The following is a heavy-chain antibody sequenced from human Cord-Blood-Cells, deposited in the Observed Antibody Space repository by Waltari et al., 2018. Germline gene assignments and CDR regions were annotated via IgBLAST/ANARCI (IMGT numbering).Heavy chain of an antibody. Sequence: EVQLVESGGGLVKPGGSLRLSFAASGFTFSSYSMNLVRQAPGKGLEWVSSISSSSSYIYYADSVKGRVTIARDNAQNSLYLQMNSLRAEETAVYYCAREDGYNEGVDYWGQGTLVTVSS. CDR3: AREDGYNEGVDY. D-gene: IGHD5-12*01. CDR1: GFTFSSYS. V-gene: IGHV3-21*01. CDR2: ISSSSSYI. J-gene: IGHJ4*02.